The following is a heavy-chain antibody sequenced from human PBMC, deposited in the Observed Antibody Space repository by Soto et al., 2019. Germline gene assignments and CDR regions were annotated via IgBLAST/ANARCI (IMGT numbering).Heavy chain of an antibody. CDR3: AKDRQLVPGY. CDR1: GFIFSNYG. V-gene: IGHV3-30*18. Sequence: GGSLRLSCAASGFIFSNYGIHWVRQAPGKGLEWVAVISYDGSSKYYADSLKGRLTISRDNSKNTVSLQMNSLSVEDTAGYYCAKDRQLVPGYWGQGTLVTVSS. CDR2: ISYDGSSK. J-gene: IGHJ4*02. D-gene: IGHD6-6*01.